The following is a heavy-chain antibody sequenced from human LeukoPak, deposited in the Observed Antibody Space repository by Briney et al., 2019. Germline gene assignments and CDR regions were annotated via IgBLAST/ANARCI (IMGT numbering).Heavy chain of an antibody. CDR3: VRNAASDFYYYMGV. D-gene: IGHD6-25*01. CDR2: ISNYGHKT. CDR1: GFTFYSYA. J-gene: IGHJ6*03. Sequence: RGGSLRLSCVASGFTFYSYAMGWVRQSPGRGLECVSAISNYGHKTSYTDSMRGRFTISRDNSKNTVYLQMSSLRAEDTGIYYCVRNAASDFYYYMGVWGRGTTLIVS. V-gene: IGHV3-23*01.